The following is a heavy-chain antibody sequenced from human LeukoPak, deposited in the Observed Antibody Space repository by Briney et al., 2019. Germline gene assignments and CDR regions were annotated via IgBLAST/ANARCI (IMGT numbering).Heavy chain of an antibody. D-gene: IGHD1-7*01. CDR2: INHSGST. V-gene: IGHV4-34*01. J-gene: IGHJ4*02. Sequence: SGTLSLTCAVYGGSFSGYYWSWIRQPPGKGLEWIGEINHSGSTNYNPSLKSRVTISVDTSKNQFSLKLSSVTAADTAVYYCARVGYNWNYVFDYWGQGTLVTVSS. CDR1: GGSFSGYY. CDR3: ARVGYNWNYVFDY.